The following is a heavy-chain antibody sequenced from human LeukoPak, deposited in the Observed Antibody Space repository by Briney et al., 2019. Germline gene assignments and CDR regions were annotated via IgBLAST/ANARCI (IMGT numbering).Heavy chain of an antibody. CDR1: GGTFSSYA. Sequence: SVKVSCKASGGTFSSYAISWVRQAPGQGLEWMGGVIPIFGTANYAQKFQGRVTITADESTSTAYMELSSLRSEDTAVYYCARDRPRSRTELVGHFDYWGQGTLVTVTS. V-gene: IGHV1-69*13. CDR3: ARDRPRSRTELVGHFDY. CDR2: VIPIFGTA. D-gene: IGHD6-6*01. J-gene: IGHJ4*02.